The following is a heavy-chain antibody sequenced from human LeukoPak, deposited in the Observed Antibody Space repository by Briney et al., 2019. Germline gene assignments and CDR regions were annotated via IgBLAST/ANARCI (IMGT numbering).Heavy chain of an antibody. Sequence: GGSLRLSCAASGFTFSSYWMSWVRQAPGKGLEWVANIKQDGSEKYYVDSVKGRFTISRDNSKNTLYLQMNSLRAEDTAVYYCARDLDFWSGYGDYWGQGTLVTVSS. V-gene: IGHV3-7*01. CDR2: IKQDGSEK. J-gene: IGHJ4*02. CDR3: ARDLDFWSGYGDY. CDR1: GFTFSSYW. D-gene: IGHD3-3*01.